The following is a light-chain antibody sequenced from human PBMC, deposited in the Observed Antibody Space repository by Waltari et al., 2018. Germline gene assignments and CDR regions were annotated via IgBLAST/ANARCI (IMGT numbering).Light chain of an antibody. J-gene: IGKJ1*01. Sequence: SCEASLSVGRFVAWYHHKPAQARRLLIYGASTRATGIPDRVSGSGSGTDFSLTISRLEPEDCAVYYCQKYDRLPATFGQGTKVEIK. V-gene: IGKV3-20*01. CDR2: GAS. CDR1: LSVGRF. CDR3: QKYDRLPAT.